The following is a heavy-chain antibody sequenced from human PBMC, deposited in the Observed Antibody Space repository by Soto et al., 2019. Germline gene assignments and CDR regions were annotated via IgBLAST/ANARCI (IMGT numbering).Heavy chain of an antibody. V-gene: IGHV3-48*01. CDR2: ISSSSSTI. D-gene: IGHD3-22*01. CDR3: AKSRITIIVVVSTTFLGDGNDY. Sequence: GGSLRLSCAASGFTFSSYSMNWVRQAPGKGLEWVSYISSSSSTIYYADSVKGRFTISRDNAKNSLYLQMNSLRAEDTAVYYCAKSRITIIVVVSTTFLGDGNDYWGQGTLVTVSS. J-gene: IGHJ4*02. CDR1: GFTFSSYS.